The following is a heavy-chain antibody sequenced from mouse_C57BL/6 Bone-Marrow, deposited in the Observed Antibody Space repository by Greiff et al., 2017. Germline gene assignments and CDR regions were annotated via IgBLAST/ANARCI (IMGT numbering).Heavy chain of an antibody. V-gene: IGHV1-81*01. J-gene: IGHJ1*03. CDR1: GYTFTSYG. CDR2: IYPRSGNT. Sequence: VQLQQSGAELARPGASVKLSCKASGYTFTSYGISWVKQRTGQGLEWIGEIYPRSGNTYYNEKFKGKDTLTADKSSSTAYMELRSLTSEDSAVYFCATLRRDWYFDVWGTGTTVTVSS. D-gene: IGHD1-2*01. CDR3: ATLRRDWYFDV.